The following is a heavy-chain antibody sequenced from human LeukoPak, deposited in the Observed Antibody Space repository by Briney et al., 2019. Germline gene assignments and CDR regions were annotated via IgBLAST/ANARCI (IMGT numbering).Heavy chain of an antibody. V-gene: IGHV3-9*01. CDR1: GFTFDDYA. J-gene: IGHJ4*02. Sequence: GGSLRLSCAASGFTFDDYAMHWVRQAPGKGLEWVSGISWNSGSIGYADSVKGRFTISRDNAKNSLYLQMNSLRAEDTALYYCAKDPVRWLQLPLFDYWGQGTLVTVSS. D-gene: IGHD5-24*01. CDR2: ISWNSGSI. CDR3: AKDPVRWLQLPLFDY.